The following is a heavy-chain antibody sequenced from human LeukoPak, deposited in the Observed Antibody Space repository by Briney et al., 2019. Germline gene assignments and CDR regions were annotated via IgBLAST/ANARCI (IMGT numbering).Heavy chain of an antibody. Sequence: SETLSLTCAVYGGSFSGYYWGWIGQPPGKGLEWIGEINHSGSTNYNPSLKSRVTISVDTSKNQFSLKLSSVTAADTAVYYCARLEEQQLYYFDYWGQGTLVTVSS. CDR1: GGSFSGYY. D-gene: IGHD6-13*01. CDR3: ARLEEQQLYYFDY. CDR2: INHSGST. J-gene: IGHJ4*02. V-gene: IGHV4-34*01.